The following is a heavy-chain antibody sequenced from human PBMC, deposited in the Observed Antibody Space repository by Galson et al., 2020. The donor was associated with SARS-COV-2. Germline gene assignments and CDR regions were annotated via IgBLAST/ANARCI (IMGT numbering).Heavy chain of an antibody. D-gene: IGHD3-10*02. V-gene: IGHV3-23*01. CDR3: AKDLGEATPVTGCSGFDY. Sequence: GESLKISCAASGITFNFHAMNWVRQAPGRGPEWVSAISGSGLTTFYANSVKGRFTISRDNSRNTVFLQMNSLRAEDTALYYCAKDLGEATPVTGCSGFDYGGQGTLVTFSS. J-gene: IGHJ4*02. CDR2: ISGSGLTT. CDR1: GITFNFHA.